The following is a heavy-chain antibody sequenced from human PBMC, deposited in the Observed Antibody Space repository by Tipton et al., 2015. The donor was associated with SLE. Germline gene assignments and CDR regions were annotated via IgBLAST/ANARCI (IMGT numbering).Heavy chain of an antibody. Sequence: TLSLTCAVYGGSISSSSSYYWAWIRQPPGKGLEWIGYMYYSANTNYNPSLTSRVTISADTSKNQFSLRLSSVTAADTAVYYCARGPSDSGYDLTPINYWGQGTLVTVSS. CDR3: ARGPSDSGYDLTPINY. CDR2: MYYSANT. CDR1: GGSISSSSSYY. J-gene: IGHJ4*02. D-gene: IGHD5-12*01. V-gene: IGHV4-61*05.